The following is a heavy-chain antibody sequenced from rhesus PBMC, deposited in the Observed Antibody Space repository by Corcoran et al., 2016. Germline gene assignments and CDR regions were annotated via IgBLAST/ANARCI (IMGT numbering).Heavy chain of an antibody. CDR3: ARDSTGALDY. J-gene: IGHJ4*01. V-gene: IGHV4-65*01. Sequence: QVQLQESGPGLVKPSETLSLTCAVSGGSVSSSNWWSWIRQPPGKGLEWIGYISGSSGTTYYNPSLKSRFTISTDTSKNQFSLKLSSVTAADTAVYYCARDSTGALDYWGQGVLVTVSS. CDR2: ISGSSGTT. CDR1: GGSVSSSNW.